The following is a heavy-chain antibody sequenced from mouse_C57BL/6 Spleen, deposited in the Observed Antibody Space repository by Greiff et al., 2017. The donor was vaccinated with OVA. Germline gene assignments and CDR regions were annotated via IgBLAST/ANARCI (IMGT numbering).Heavy chain of an antibody. V-gene: IGHV1-26*01. CDR1: GYTFTDYY. D-gene: IGHD2-3*01. J-gene: IGHJ4*01. CDR3: ARPRWLLHAMDY. Sequence: EVQLQQSGPELVKPGASVKISCKASGYTFTDYYMNWVKQSHGKSLEWIGDINPNNGGTSYNQKFKGKATLTVDKSSSTAYMELRSLTSEDSAVYYCARPRWLLHAMDYWGQGTSVTVSS. CDR2: INPNNGGT.